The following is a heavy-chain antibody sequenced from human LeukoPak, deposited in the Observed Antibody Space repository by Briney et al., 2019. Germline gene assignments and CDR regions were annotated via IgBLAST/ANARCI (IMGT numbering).Heavy chain of an antibody. J-gene: IGHJ5*02. D-gene: IGHD6-19*01. V-gene: IGHV3-11*06. CDR3: ARDRLAVAGTVGVNYWFDP. Sequence: GGSLRLSCAASGFTFSDYYMSWVRQAPGKGLEWVSYISSSSSHTNHADSVKGRFTISRDNAKNSLHLQMNSLRAEDTAVYYCARDRLAVAGTVGVNYWFDPWGQGTLVTVSS. CDR1: GFTFSDYY. CDR2: ISSSSSHT.